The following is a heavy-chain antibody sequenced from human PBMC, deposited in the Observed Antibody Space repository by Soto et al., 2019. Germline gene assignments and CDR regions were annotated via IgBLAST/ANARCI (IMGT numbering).Heavy chain of an antibody. CDR1: GFTFSSYA. CDR3: ARGDYYYYGMDV. Sequence: EVQLLESGGGLVQPGGSLRLSCAASGFTFSSYAMSWVRQAPGKGLEWVSAISGSGGSTYYADSLKGRFTISRDNSKNTLYPQMNSLRAEDTAVYYCARGDYYYYGMDVWGQGTTVTVSS. D-gene: IGHD3-16*01. CDR2: ISGSGGST. V-gene: IGHV3-23*01. J-gene: IGHJ6*02.